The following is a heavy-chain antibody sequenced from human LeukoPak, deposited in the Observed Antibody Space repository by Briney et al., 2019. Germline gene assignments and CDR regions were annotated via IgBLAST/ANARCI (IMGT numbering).Heavy chain of an antibody. V-gene: IGHV4-4*07. J-gene: IGHJ4*02. CDR1: SGSINCYY. CDR3: GRQGYTASYYFLDY. Sequence: PSETLSLTCTVSSGSINCYYWGWVRQPPGKGLEWIGRIYTTGTTQYNPSLRSRVTMSVDTSTNQFSLNLRSMTAADTAVYDCGRQGYTASYYFLDYWSQGTLVAVS. D-gene: IGHD1-26*01. CDR2: IYTTGTT.